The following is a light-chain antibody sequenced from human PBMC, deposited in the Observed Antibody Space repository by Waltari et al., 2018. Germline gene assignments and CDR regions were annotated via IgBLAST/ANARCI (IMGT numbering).Light chain of an antibody. CDR1: QSLLNSDGYTH. CDR2: LGF. V-gene: IGKV2-28*01. CDR3: MQSLQTPFS. Sequence: DLVVTQTPLPLPVTPGEPASISCRSSQSLLNSDGYTHLHWFLQKPGQSPHLLIYLGFNRASGVPDRFSGSGSGTHFTLTVSRVEAEDVGVYYCMQSLQTPFSFGQGTKVEMK. J-gene: IGKJ2*03.